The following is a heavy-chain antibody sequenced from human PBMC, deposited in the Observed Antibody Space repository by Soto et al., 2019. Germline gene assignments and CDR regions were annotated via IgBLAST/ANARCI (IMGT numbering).Heavy chain of an antibody. CDR3: VRDGGSGHFDF. CDR2: IYYSGST. D-gene: IGHD3-16*01. V-gene: IGHV4-59*01. Sequence: SGTLALTCTVSDGSIGTFYWSWIRQPPGKGLEWIAYIYYSGSTNYSPPLKSRVSISVDTSKSQFSLKLSSVTAADTAVYYCVRDGGSGHFDFCGLGALVTVSS. CDR1: DGSIGTFY. J-gene: IGHJ4*02.